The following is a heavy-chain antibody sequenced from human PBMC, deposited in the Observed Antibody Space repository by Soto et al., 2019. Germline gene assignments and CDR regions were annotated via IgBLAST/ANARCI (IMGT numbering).Heavy chain of an antibody. CDR1: GGSISSGGYY. Sequence: QVQLQESGPGLVKPSQTLSLTCTVSGGSISSGGYYWSWIRQHPGKGLEWIGYIYYSGSTYYNPSLQSRVTNSVDPSKTQFSLKLSSVTAADTAVYYCARTVLRLVYYYGMDVWGQGTTVTVSS. CDR2: IYYSGST. J-gene: IGHJ6*02. V-gene: IGHV4-31*03. D-gene: IGHD3-16*01. CDR3: ARTVLRLVYYYGMDV.